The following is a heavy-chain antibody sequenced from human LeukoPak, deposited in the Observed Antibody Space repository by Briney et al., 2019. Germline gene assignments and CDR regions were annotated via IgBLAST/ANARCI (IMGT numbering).Heavy chain of an antibody. CDR2: IVVGSGNT. V-gene: IGHV1-58*01. CDR3: AAEHWRSSSWGYYFDY. Sequence: SVKVSCKASGFTFTSSAVQRVRQARGQRLEWIGWIVVGSGNTNYAQKFQERVTITRDMSTSTAYMELSSLRSEDTAVYYCAAEHWRSSSWGYYFDYWGQGTLVTVSS. J-gene: IGHJ4*02. CDR1: GFTFTSSA. D-gene: IGHD6-13*01.